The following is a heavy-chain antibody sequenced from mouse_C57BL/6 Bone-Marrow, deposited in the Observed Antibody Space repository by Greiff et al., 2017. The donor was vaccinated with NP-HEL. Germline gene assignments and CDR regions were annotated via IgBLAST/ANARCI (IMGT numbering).Heavy chain of an antibody. D-gene: IGHD2-10*02. Sequence: VQLQQSGAELAKPGASVKLSCKASGYTFTSYWMHWVKQRPGQGLEWIGYINPSSGYTKYNQKFKDKATLTADKSSRTAYMQLSSLTYEDSAVYYCAREYGYYVAWFAYWGQGTLVTVSA. V-gene: IGHV1-7*01. CDR1: GYTFTSYW. J-gene: IGHJ3*01. CDR2: INPSSGYT. CDR3: AREYGYYVAWFAY.